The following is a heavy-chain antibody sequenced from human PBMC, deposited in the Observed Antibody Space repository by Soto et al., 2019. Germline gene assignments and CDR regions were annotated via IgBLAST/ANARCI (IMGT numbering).Heavy chain of an antibody. CDR1: GDSIISSDFY. V-gene: IGHV4-39*01. J-gene: IGHJ5*02. D-gene: IGHD2-15*01. CDR3: AKHSVALRKNNRFDP. CDR2: IFYLGSS. Sequence: SETLSLTCTVSGDSIISSDFYWGWVRQPPGKGLEWIGSIFYLGSSYYNPSLKSRVTLSVETSKNQSSRRLRPVTAADTALYFCAKHSVALRKNNRFDPWGQGIMVTVSS.